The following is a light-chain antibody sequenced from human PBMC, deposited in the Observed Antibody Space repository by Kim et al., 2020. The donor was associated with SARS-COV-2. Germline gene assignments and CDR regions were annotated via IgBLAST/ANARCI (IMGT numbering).Light chain of an antibody. V-gene: IGKV3-15*01. CDR1: QSISIH. CDR2: GAS. J-gene: IGKJ4*01. CDR3: QQYNKWPT. Sequence: LPVSPGERSTPSCRASQSISIHLAWNQQKPGQAPRLLIYGASTRATGVPARFSGSGSGTEFTLTVSSLQSEDFAVYYCQQYNKWPTFGGGTKLEI.